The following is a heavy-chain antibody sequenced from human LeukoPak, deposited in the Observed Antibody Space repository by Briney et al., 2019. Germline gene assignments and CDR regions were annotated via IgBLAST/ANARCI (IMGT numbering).Heavy chain of an antibody. CDR3: ARENKPLSGSYNY. CDR2: IYYSGST. CDR1: GGSISSGDYY. V-gene: IGHV4-30-4*08. Sequence: SETLSLTCTVSGGSISSGDYYWSWIGQPPGKGLEWIGYIYYSGSTYYNPSLKSRVTISVDTSKNQFSLKLSSVTAADTAVYYCARENKPLSGSYNYWGQGTLVTVSS. D-gene: IGHD1-26*01. J-gene: IGHJ4*02.